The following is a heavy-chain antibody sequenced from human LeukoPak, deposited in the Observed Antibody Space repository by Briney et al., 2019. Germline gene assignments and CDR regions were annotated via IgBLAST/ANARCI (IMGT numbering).Heavy chain of an antibody. J-gene: IGHJ6*03. CDR3: ARSSQGLGYCRSSSCYYYYYMDV. CDR1: GFTFSSYW. CDR2: IKQDGSEK. Sequence: PGGSLRLSCAASGFTFSSYWMTWVRQAPGKGLEWVANIKQDGSEKYDVDSVKGRFTISRDNAKNSLYLQMNSLRAEDTAVYYCARSSQGLGYCRSSSCYYYYYMDVWGKGTTVTVSS. D-gene: IGHD2-2*01. V-gene: IGHV3-7*01.